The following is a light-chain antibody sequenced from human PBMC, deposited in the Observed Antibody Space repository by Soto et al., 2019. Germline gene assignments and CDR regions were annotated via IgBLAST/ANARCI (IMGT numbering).Light chain of an antibody. CDR2: YDS. J-gene: IGLJ2*01. V-gene: IGLV3-21*04. Sequence: SYELTQPPSVSVAPGKTARITCGGNNIGSKSVHWYQQKPGQAPVLVIYYDSARPSGIPERFSGSNSGNTATLTISRVEAGDEADYYCQVWDSSSDQHVVFGGGTKLTVL. CDR1: NIGSKS. CDR3: QVWDSSSDQHVV.